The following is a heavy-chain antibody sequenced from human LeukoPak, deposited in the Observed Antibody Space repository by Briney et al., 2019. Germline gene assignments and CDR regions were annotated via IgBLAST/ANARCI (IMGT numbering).Heavy chain of an antibody. CDR3: AKGPLAVVTPRGYFDY. D-gene: IGHD2-21*02. CDR2: ISGSGGST. Sequence: PGGSLRLSCAASGFTFSSYAMSWVRQAPGKGLEWVSAISGSGGSTYYADSVKGRFTISRDNSKNTLYLQMNSLRAEDTAVYYCAKGPLAVVTPRGYFDYWGQGTLVTVSS. V-gene: IGHV3-23*01. J-gene: IGHJ4*02. CDR1: GFTFSSYA.